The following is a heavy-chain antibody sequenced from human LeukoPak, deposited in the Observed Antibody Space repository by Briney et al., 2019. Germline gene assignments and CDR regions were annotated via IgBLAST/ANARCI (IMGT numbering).Heavy chain of an antibody. CDR1: GFTFTSYW. D-gene: IGHD1-1*01. CDR2: ITSDGSTT. V-gene: IGHV3-74*01. CDR3: VRDGSGTTPFDY. Sequence: GGSLRLSCAASGFTFTSYWMHWVRQAPGKGLVWVSLITSDGSTTIYADSVKGRFTISRDNAKNTPYLQMNSLRVEDTAVYYCVRDGSGTTPFDYWGQGTLVTVSS. J-gene: IGHJ4*02.